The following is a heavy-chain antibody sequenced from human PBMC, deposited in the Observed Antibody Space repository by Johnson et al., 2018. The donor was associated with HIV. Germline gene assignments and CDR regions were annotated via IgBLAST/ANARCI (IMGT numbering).Heavy chain of an antibody. J-gene: IGHJ3*02. Sequence: VQLVESGGGLVQPGGSLRLSCAASGFTVSSNYMSWVRQAPGKGLEWVSVIYRDNSTYYADSVKGRFTISRDNSKNTLYLQMNSLRAEDTAVYYCATLPGDIVVVPAAQPYDAFDIWGQGTMVTVSS. CDR3: ATLPGDIVVVPAAQPYDAFDI. V-gene: IGHV3-66*01. CDR1: GFTVSSNY. CDR2: IYRDNST. D-gene: IGHD2-2*01.